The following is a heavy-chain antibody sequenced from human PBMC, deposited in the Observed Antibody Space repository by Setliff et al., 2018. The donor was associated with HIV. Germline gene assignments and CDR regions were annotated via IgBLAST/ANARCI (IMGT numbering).Heavy chain of an antibody. CDR2: MYTSGGT. CDR1: GDSIRSGSYY. D-gene: IGHD6-19*01. CDR3: ARASGDTSKFVNYYYYYMDV. Sequence: PSETLSLTCTVSGDSIRSGSYYWNWIRQPAGKGLEWIGRMYTSGGTNYNPSLKSRVTISVDMSKNQISLKLSSVTAADTAVYYCARASGDTSKFVNYYYYYMDVWGKGTTVTVSS. V-gene: IGHV4-61*02. J-gene: IGHJ6*03.